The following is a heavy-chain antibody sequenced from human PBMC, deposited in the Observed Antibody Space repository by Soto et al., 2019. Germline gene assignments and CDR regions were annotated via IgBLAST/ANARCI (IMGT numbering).Heavy chain of an antibody. CDR3: AKVFSPRSMSSVVFD. J-gene: IGHJ4*02. CDR1: GFSFDEYA. Sequence: EVLLVVSGGGLGQPGRSLRLSCVVSGFSFDEYAVHWVRQAPGKGLEWVSGINWNSEIMGYAVSVRGRFRTSIDHAENSLILQMNSLRPDDTATYHCAKVFSPRSMSSVVFDWGQGTRVTVSS. D-gene: IGHD3-10*02. CDR2: INWNSEIM. V-gene: IGHV3-9*01.